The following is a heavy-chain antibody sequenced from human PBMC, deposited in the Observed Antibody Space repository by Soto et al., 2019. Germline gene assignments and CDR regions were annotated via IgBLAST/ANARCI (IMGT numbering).Heavy chain of an antibody. J-gene: IGHJ4*02. Sequence: GGSLRLSCAASGFTFSSYAMSWVRQAPGKGLEWVSAISGSGGSTYYADSVKGRLTISRDNSKNTLYLQMNSLRAEDTAVYYCAKVQFFFWLPLPPRHIDFSGQGSLDTGSA. CDR1: GFTFSSYA. CDR3: AKVQFFFWLPLPPRHIDF. D-gene: IGHD3-9*01. V-gene: IGHV3-23*01. CDR2: ISGSGGST.